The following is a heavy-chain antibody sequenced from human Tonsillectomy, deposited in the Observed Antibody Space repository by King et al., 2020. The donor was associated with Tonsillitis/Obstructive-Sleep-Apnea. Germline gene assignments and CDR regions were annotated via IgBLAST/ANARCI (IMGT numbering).Heavy chain of an antibody. CDR3: AKALVVIADYFDC. CDR2: ISWNSGNI. Sequence: QLVQSGGGLVQPGRSLRLSCAASGFTFDDYAMHWIRQAPGKGLEWVSGISWNSGNIDYADSVKGRFTISRDNAKNSLYLQMNSLRAEDTALYYCAKALVVIADYFDCWGQGTLVTVSS. D-gene: IGHD3-22*01. CDR1: GFTFDDYA. V-gene: IGHV3-9*01. J-gene: IGHJ4*02.